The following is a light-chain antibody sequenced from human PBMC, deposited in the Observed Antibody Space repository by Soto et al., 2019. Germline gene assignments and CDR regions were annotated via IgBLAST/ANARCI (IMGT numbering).Light chain of an antibody. CDR1: QSITTW. Sequence: DIQMSQSPSTLSAYVGDSVSITCRASQSITTWLAWYQQRPGKAPKLLIYDVSSLQSGVPSRFSGSGSGTEFTLTISSLQPEDFATYYCQQANSFPITFGQGTRLEIK. CDR2: DVS. V-gene: IGKV1-5*01. CDR3: QQANSFPIT. J-gene: IGKJ5*01.